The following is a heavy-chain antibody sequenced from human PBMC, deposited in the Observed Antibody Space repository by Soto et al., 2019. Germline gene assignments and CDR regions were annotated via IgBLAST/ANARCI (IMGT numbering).Heavy chain of an antibody. CDR1: GFSFSNYA. V-gene: IGHV3-48*02. J-gene: IGHJ3*01. D-gene: IGHD3-22*01. Sequence: EVQLVESGGGLVQSGGSRRVSCAASGFSFSNYAMNWVRQAPGKGLEWVSYINIGSGSIFYADSVKGRFTISRDDAKNSLYMQMNTLRDEDTAVYYCVRDDRWAFDFWGQGTMVTVSS. CDR2: INIGSGSI. CDR3: VRDDRWAFDF.